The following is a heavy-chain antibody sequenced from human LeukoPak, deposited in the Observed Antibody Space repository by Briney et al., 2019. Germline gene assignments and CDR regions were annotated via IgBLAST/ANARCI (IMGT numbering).Heavy chain of an antibody. CDR1: GGSISSGTYS. CDR3: ARVGPYDAFDI. J-gene: IGHJ3*02. CDR2: TYHGGST. Sequence: SETLSLTCTVSGGSISSGTYSWSWIRQPPGKGLEWIGYTYHGGSTYYNPSLKSRVTITVDRSRNQFSLNLSSVTAADTAVYYCARVGPYDAFDIWGQGTMVTVSS. V-gene: IGHV4-30-2*01.